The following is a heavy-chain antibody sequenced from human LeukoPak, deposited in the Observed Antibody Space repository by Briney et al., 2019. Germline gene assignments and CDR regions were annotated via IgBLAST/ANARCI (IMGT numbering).Heavy chain of an antibody. Sequence: PGGSLRLSRAASGFTFSSYAMSWVRQAPGKGLEWVSAISGSGGSTYYADSVKGRFTISRDNSKNTLYLQMNSLRAEDTAVYYSAKDSWIQLSIPLAYYYYGMDVWGQGTTVTVSS. D-gene: IGHD5-18*01. J-gene: IGHJ6*02. CDR1: GFTFSSYA. CDR2: ISGSGGST. V-gene: IGHV3-23*01. CDR3: AKDSWIQLSIPLAYYYYGMDV.